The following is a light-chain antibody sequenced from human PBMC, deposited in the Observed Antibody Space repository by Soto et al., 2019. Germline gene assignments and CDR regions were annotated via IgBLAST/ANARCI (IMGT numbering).Light chain of an antibody. CDR2: GAS. CDR1: QSVSNNY. CDR3: QQYGSSGT. Sequence: EIVFTQSPGTLSLSPGERATLSCRASQSVSNNYLAWYQQKPGRAPRLLIYGASNRATGIPDRFSGSGSGTDFTLTISRLEPEDFAVYYCQQYGSSGTFGQGTKVDI. V-gene: IGKV3-20*01. J-gene: IGKJ1*01.